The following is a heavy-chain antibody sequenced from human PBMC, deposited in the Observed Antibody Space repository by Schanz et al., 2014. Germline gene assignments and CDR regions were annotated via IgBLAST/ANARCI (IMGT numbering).Heavy chain of an antibody. CDR2: ISTYNGNT. J-gene: IGHJ4*02. V-gene: IGHV1-18*01. CDR1: GYTFTSYG. D-gene: IGHD6-19*01. CDR3: ARGGYSSGWYDRDIAHFDY. Sequence: QVQLVQSGAEVKKPGASVKVSCKASGYTFTSYGINWVRQAPGQGLEWMGWISTYNGNTNYAQKLQGRVTMTTDTTTRTAYMGVKSLRSDDPAVYYRARGGYSSGWYDRDIAHFDYWGQGTLVTVSS.